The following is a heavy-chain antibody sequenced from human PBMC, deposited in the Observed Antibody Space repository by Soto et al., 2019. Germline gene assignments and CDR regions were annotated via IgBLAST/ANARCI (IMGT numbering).Heavy chain of an antibody. D-gene: IGHD2-2*01. CDR2: IYHSGST. CDR1: GGSISSGGYS. Sequence: TPSLTRAVSGGSISSGGYSWSWIRQPPGKGLEWIGYIYHSGSTYYNPSLKSRVTISVDRSKNQFSLKLSSVTAADTAVYYCARVPDRWGQGTLVTVSS. CDR3: ARVPDR. J-gene: IGHJ5*02. V-gene: IGHV4-30-2*01.